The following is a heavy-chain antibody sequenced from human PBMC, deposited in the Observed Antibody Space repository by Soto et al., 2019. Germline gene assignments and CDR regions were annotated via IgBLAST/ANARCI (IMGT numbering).Heavy chain of an antibody. CDR1: GFTFSSYG. CDR3: ARGRGTNNHNFDY. Sequence: GGSLRLSCAASGFTFSSYGMHWVRQAPGKGLEWVAVIWYDGSNKYYVDSVKGRFTASRDNSKNTLFLQMNSLRVEDTAVYYCARGRGTNNHNFDYWGQGTLVT. V-gene: IGHV3-33*01. CDR2: IWYDGSNK. D-gene: IGHD1-20*01. J-gene: IGHJ4*02.